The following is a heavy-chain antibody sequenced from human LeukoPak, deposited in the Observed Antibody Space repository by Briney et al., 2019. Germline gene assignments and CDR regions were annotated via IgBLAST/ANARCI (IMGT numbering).Heavy chain of an antibody. CDR1: GGTFSSYA. CDR3: ARVGVGWYFDL. Sequence: GASVKVSCKASGGTFSSYAISWVRQAPGQGLEWMGRIIPILGIANYAQKFQGRVTITADKSTSTAYMGLSSLRSEDTAVYYCARVGVGWYFDLWGRGTLVTVSS. J-gene: IGHJ2*01. CDR2: IIPILGIA. V-gene: IGHV1-69*04. D-gene: IGHD2-8*01.